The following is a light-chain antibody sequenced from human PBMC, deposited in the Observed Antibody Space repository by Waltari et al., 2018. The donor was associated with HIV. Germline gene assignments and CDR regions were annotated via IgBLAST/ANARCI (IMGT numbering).Light chain of an antibody. V-gene: IGLV2-14*03. J-gene: IGLJ1*01. CDR3: SSYTRSSTLGV. CDR2: GVS. CDR1: SSDVGGYNH. Sequence: QSALTQPASVSGSPGQSITISCTGTSSDVGGYNHVSWYQQHPGTAPKLMIFGVSNRPSGVSNRFSGSKSGNTASLTISVLQAEDEADYYCSSYTRSSTLGVFGTGTKVTVL.